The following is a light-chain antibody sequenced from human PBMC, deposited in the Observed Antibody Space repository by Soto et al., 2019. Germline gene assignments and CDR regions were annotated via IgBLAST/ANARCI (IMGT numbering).Light chain of an antibody. CDR3: SSYTSSSTLLYV. Sequence: QCALTQPASVSGSPGQSITISCTGTSGSVGGYNYVSWYQQHPGKAPKLMIYDVSNRPSGVSNRFSGSKSGNTASLTISGLQAEDEADYYCSSYTSSSTLLYVFGTGTKVTDL. CDR2: DVS. J-gene: IGLJ1*01. CDR1: SGSVGGYNY. V-gene: IGLV2-14*01.